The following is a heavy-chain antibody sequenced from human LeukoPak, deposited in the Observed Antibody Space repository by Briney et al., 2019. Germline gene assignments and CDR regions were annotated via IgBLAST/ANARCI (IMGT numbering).Heavy chain of an antibody. V-gene: IGHV3-23*01. CDR3: AKADGSGNYYNMFDS. Sequence: GGSLRLSCAASGFTFSSYAMSWVRQAPGKGLEWVSHISGSANNIYYADSVKGRFTISRDNSKNTLFLQMNSLRAEDTAVFYCAKADGSGNYYNMFDSWGQGTLVTVS. CDR1: GFTFSSYA. D-gene: IGHD3-10*01. CDR2: ISGSANNI. J-gene: IGHJ4*02.